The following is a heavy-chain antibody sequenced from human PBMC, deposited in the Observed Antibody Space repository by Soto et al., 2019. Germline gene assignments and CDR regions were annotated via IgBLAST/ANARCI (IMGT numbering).Heavy chain of an antibody. J-gene: IGHJ4*02. CDR3: ERGMGGVGYSYGQPDY. CDR2: MNPNSGNT. Sequence: QVQLVQSGAEVKKPGASVKVSCKASGYTFTSYDINWVRQATGQGLEWMGWMNPNSGNTGYAQKFQGRVTMTRNTSISTAYMELSSLRSEDTAVYYCERGMGGVGYSYGQPDYWGQGTLVTVSS. D-gene: IGHD5-18*01. CDR1: GYTFTSYD. V-gene: IGHV1-8*01.